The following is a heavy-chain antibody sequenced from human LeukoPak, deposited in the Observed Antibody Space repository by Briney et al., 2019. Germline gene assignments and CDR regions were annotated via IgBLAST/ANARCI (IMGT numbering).Heavy chain of an antibody. V-gene: IGHV1-69*05. J-gene: IGHJ5*02. CDR2: IIPIFGTA. CDR3: ASSRDSSSFGWFDP. Sequence: SVKVSCKASGGTFSSYAISWVRQAPGQGLEWMGGIIPIFGTANYAQKFQGRVTITTDESTSTAYMELSSLRSEDTAVYYCASSRDSSSFGWFDPWGQGTLVTVSS. CDR1: GGTFSSYA. D-gene: IGHD6-6*01.